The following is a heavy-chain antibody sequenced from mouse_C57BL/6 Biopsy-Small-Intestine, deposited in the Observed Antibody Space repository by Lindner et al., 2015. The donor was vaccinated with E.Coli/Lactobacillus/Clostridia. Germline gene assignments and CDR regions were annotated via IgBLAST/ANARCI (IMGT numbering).Heavy chain of an antibody. CDR3: AREGYGSSYSYYFDY. CDR1: GYTFSGYW. D-gene: IGHD1-1*01. V-gene: IGHV1-9*01. Sequence: VQLQESGAEVMKPGASVKVSCKATGYTFSGYWIEWVKQRPGHGLEWVGEIVPGSDSTNYNEKFKGKATLTVDTSSSTAYMELHSLTSEDSAVYFCAREGYGSSYSYYFDYWGQGTTLTVSS. CDR2: IVPGSDST. J-gene: IGHJ2*01.